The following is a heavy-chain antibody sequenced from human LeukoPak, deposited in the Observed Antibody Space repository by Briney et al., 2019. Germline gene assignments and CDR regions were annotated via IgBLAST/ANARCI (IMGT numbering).Heavy chain of an antibody. V-gene: IGHV3-9*01. CDR2: ISWNSGSI. D-gene: IGHD4-23*01. Sequence: PGGSLRLSCAASGFTFDDYAMHWVRHAPGKGLEWVSGISWNSGSIGYADSVKGRFTISRDNAKNSLYLQMNSLRAEDTALYYCAKDRLRNSDDAFDTWGQGTMVTVSS. CDR3: AKDRLRNSDDAFDT. J-gene: IGHJ3*02. CDR1: GFTFDDYA.